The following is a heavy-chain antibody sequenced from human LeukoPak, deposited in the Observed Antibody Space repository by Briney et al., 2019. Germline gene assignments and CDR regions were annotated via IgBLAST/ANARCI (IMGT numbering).Heavy chain of an antibody. D-gene: IGHD2-8*02. V-gene: IGHV3-21*05. CDR1: GFTFSSYS. Sequence: GGSLRLSCAASGFTFSSYSMSWVRQAPGKGLEWVSVISSSSGCIYYADSVKGRFTISRDNAKNSLYLQMTSLRPEDTALYYCPSTRGYYFDYSGQGTLPTLSS. J-gene: IGHJ4*02. CDR3: PSTRGYYFDY. CDR2: ISSSSGCI.